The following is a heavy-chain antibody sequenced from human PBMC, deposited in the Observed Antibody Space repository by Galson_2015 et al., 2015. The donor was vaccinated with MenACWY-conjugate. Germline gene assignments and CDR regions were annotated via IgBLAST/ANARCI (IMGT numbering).Heavy chain of an antibody. CDR1: GFTFSRYA. CDR3: FAINSGTDY. Sequence: SLRLSCAASGFTFSRYAMHWVCQAPGKGLEWVAVIWYDGSKTYYADSVRGRFTISRDNSKNTAYLQMNSLRAEDTATYYCFAINSGTDYWGQGTLVTVSS. CDR2: IWYDGSKT. J-gene: IGHJ4*02. D-gene: IGHD1-26*01. V-gene: IGHV3-33*01.